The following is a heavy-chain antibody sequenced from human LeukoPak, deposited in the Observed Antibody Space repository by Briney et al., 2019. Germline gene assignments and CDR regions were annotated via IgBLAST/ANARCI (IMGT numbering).Heavy chain of an antibody. J-gene: IGHJ4*02. D-gene: IGHD3-10*01. V-gene: IGHV1-2*02. CDR3: ARQTGSGLFSLP. Sequence: GASVKVSCKASGYTFTGYYMNWVRQAPGQGLEWMGWINPNSGGTNYAQKFQGRVTISVDTSKNQFSLKLSSVTAADTAVYYCARQTGSGLFSLPGGQGTLVTVSS. CDR1: GYTFTGYY. CDR2: INPNSGGT.